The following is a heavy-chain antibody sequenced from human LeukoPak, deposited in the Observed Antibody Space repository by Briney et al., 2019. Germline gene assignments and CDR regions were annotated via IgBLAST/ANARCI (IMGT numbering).Heavy chain of an antibody. V-gene: IGHV3-21*04. CDR3: ARDIEVATKGIDY. Sequence: GGSLRLSCAASGFTFSSYSMNWVRQAPGKGLEWVSSISSSSSYIYYADSVKGRFTISRDNAKNSLYLQMNSLRAEDTAVYYCARDIEVATKGIDYWGQGTLVTVSS. J-gene: IGHJ4*02. CDR1: GFTFSSYS. CDR2: ISSSSSYI. D-gene: IGHD5-12*01.